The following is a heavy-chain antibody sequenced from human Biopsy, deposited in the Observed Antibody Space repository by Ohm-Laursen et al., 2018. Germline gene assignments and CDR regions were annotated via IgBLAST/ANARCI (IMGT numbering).Heavy chain of an antibody. D-gene: IGHD6-19*01. CDR1: GYSFTSYY. J-gene: IGHJ4*02. CDR3: ALQSVAQMKNFDY. V-gene: IGHV1-2*02. CDR2: ISPKSGDT. Sequence: GSSVKVSCKASGYSFTSYYMHWVRQAPGQGLEWMGWISPKSGDTNYAHKFQGNITMTRDTSMSTAYMEMSRLRCDDTAVYYCALQSVAQMKNFDYWGQGTLVTVSS.